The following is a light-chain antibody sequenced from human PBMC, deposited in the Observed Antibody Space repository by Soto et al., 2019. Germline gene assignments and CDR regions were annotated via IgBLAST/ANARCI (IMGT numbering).Light chain of an antibody. Sequence: EIVLTQSPGTLSLSPGVSATLSCRASQIFSSTSLAWYQQKPGQAPRLLIYGASNRATGIPGRFSGSGSGTEFTLTISSLQSEDFAVYYCHQYDNWPKTFGQGTRLEI. V-gene: IGKV3D-15*01. CDR1: QIFSST. J-gene: IGKJ5*01. CDR3: HQYDNWPKT. CDR2: GAS.